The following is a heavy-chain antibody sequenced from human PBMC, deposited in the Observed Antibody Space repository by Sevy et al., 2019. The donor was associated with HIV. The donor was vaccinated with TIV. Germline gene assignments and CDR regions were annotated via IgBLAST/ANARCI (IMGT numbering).Heavy chain of an antibody. D-gene: IGHD5-12*01. J-gene: IGHJ4*02. Sequence: GGSLRLSCAASGFTFSSYAMSWVRQAPGKGLEWVSDISGSGTSTYYADSVKGRFTISRDNSKNTLYLQMNSLRAEDTAFFYCAKGFGYSSYETDYWGQGTLVTVSS. V-gene: IGHV3-23*01. CDR1: GFTFSSYA. CDR2: ISGSGTST. CDR3: AKGFGYSSYETDY.